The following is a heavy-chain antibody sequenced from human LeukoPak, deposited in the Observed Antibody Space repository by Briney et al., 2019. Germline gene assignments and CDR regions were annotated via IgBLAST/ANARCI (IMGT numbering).Heavy chain of an antibody. CDR1: GYTFTGYY. D-gene: IGHD1-26*01. V-gene: IGHV1-2*02. CDR2: INPNSGGT. CDR3: ARDVVVGALYYYMDV. Sequence: ASVKVSCKASGYTFTGYYMHWVRQAPGQGLEWMGRINPNSGGTNYAQKFQGRVTMTRDTSISTAYMELSRLRSDDTAVYYCARDVVVGALYYYMDVWGKGTTVTISS. J-gene: IGHJ6*03.